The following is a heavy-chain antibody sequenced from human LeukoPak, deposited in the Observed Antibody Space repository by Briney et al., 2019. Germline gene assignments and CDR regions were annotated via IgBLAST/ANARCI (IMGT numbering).Heavy chain of an antibody. J-gene: IGHJ3*02. CDR3: ARGDPDISFGVAGEAFDI. Sequence: GESQRLSCAASGFTFSSYSMNWVRQAPGKGLEWVSSISSSSSYIYYADSMKGRFTISRDNAKKSLYLQMNSLRAEDTAVYYCARGDPDISFGVAGEAFDIWGQGTMVTVSS. D-gene: IGHD3-3*01. CDR1: GFTFSSYS. CDR2: ISSSSSYI. V-gene: IGHV3-21*01.